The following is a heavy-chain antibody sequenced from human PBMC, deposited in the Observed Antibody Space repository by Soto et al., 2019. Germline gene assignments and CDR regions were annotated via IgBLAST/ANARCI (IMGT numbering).Heavy chain of an antibody. CDR2: IIPIFGTA. V-gene: IGHV1-69*01. CDR1: GGTLISYA. CDR3: ARVIAAPASPPYFDS. J-gene: IGHJ4*02. D-gene: IGHD6-6*01. Sequence: SVKVSCNASGGTLISYAISWVRQAPGQGLEWMGGIIPIFGTANYAQKFQGRVTITADESTSTAYMELSSLRSEDTAVYYCARVIAAPASPPYFDSWGQGTLVTV.